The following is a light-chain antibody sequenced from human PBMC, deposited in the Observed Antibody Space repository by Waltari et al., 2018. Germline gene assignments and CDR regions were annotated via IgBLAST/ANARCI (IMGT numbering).Light chain of an antibody. Sequence: QSVLTQPPSVSGAPGQRVTIPCTGTRSNTWAGYDVPWYQQLPREAPKLLSYGGTSGPLGVPDQLFGSKSGTSASLAITGLQAEDEADYYCQSYDTSLRVGFGGGTKLTVL. CDR1: RSNTWAGYD. V-gene: IGLV1-40*01. J-gene: IGLJ2*01. CDR2: GGT. CDR3: QSYDTSLRVG.